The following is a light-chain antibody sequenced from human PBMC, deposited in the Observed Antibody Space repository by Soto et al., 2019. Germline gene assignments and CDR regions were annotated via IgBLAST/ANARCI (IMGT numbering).Light chain of an antibody. Sequence: QSVLTQPPSASGTPGQRVTISCSGSSSNIGSNSVNWYHQVAGTAPKLLIHSDNQLPSGVPDRFSGSKSGTSASLAISGLQSGDEADYYCATWDDTLNGRVFGGGTKLTVL. CDR2: SDN. CDR3: ATWDDTLNGRV. J-gene: IGLJ3*02. V-gene: IGLV1-44*01. CDR1: SSNIGSNS.